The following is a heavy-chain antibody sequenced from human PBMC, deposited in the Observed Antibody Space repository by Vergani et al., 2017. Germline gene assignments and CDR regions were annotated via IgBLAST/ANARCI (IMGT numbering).Heavy chain of an antibody. CDR2: IDPSDSYT. CDR3: ARHVKSLAAAGYPNYYYYGMDV. Sequence: EVQLVQSGAEVKKPGESLRISCKGSGYSFTSYWISWVRQMPGKGLEWMGRIDPSDSYTNYSPSFQGYVTISADKSISTAYLQWSSLKASDTAMYYCARHVKSLAAAGYPNYYYYGMDVWGQGTTVTVSS. J-gene: IGHJ6*02. V-gene: IGHV5-10-1*01. CDR1: GYSFTSYW. D-gene: IGHD6-13*01.